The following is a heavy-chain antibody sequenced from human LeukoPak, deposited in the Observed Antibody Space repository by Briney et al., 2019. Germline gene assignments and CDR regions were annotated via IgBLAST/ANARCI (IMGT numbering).Heavy chain of an antibody. Sequence: SSETLSLTCTVSGGSISSGDYYWGWIRQPPGKGLEWIGYIYHSGSTHFNPSLKSRVTISVDTSKNQFSLKLSSVTAADTAVYFCARGPDSSGYYYFDYWGQGTLVTVSS. V-gene: IGHV4-30-4*01. D-gene: IGHD3-22*01. CDR2: IYHSGST. J-gene: IGHJ4*02. CDR3: ARGPDSSGYYYFDY. CDR1: GGSISSGDYY.